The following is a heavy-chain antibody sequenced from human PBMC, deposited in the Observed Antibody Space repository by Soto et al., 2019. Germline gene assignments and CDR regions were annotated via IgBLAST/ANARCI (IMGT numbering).Heavy chain of an antibody. D-gene: IGHD3-3*01. CDR3: ARVLYGDYWYFDL. CDR2: ISSSSSYI. CDR1: GFTFSSYS. Sequence: EVQLVESGGGLVKPGGSLRLSCAASGFTFSSYSMNWVRQAPGKGLEWVSSISSSSSYIYYADSVKGRFTISRDNAKHSLYLQMNSLRAEDTAVYYCARVLYGDYWYFDLWGRGTLVTVSS. V-gene: IGHV3-21*01. J-gene: IGHJ2*01.